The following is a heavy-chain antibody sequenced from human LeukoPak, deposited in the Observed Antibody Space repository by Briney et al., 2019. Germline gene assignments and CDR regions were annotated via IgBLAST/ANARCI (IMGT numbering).Heavy chain of an antibody. CDR1: GGSISSSNW. CDR3: ATHFDN. CDR2: INYSGST. V-gene: IGHV4-4*02. J-gene: IGHJ4*02. Sequence: SETLSLTCAVSGGSISSSNWWSWVRQPPGKGLEWIGSINYSGSTDYNPSLKSRVTISVDASKNQFSLKMSSVTAADTAVYYCATHFDNWGQGTLVTVSS.